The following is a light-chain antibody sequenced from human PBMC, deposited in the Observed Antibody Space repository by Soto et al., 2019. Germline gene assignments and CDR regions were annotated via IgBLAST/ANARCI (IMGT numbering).Light chain of an antibody. V-gene: IGLV1-47*01. CDR2: KNN. CDR3: ASWDDSLSGVV. Sequence: QSVLTQPASVSGSPGQSITISCTGTSSDVGGYNYVSWYQQHPGKAPKLLFYKNNERPSGVPDRFSGSKSGTSASLAISGLRSEDEADYYCASWDDSLSGVVFGGGTKLTVL. J-gene: IGLJ2*01. CDR1: SSDVGGYNY.